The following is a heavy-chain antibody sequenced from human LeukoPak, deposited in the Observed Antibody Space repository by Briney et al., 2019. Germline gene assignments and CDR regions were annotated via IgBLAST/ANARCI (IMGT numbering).Heavy chain of an antibody. CDR3: TTAPTVITMIVDSRSVPFDY. D-gene: IGHD3-22*01. CDR1: GFTFSSYA. J-gene: IGHJ4*02. CDR2: IKSKTDDGTT. Sequence: GGSLRLSCAASGFTFSSYAMSWVRQAPGKGLEWVGRIKSKTDDGTTDYAAPVKGRFTISRDDSKNELYLQMNSLKTEHTAVYYCTTAPTVITMIVDSRSVPFDYWGQGTLVTVSS. V-gene: IGHV3-15*01.